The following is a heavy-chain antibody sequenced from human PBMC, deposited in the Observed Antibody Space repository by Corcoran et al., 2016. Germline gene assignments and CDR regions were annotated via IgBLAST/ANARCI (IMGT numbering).Heavy chain of an antibody. J-gene: IGHJ4*02. CDR1: GGSISSYY. Sequence: QVQLQESGPGLVKPSETLSLTCTVSGGSISSYYWSWIRQPPGKGLEWIGYIYYSGSTNYNPSLKSRVTISVDTSKNQFSLKLSPVTAADTAVYYCARFVWTPYCFDYWGQGTLVTVSS. CDR3: ARFVWTPYCFDY. CDR2: IYYSGST. V-gene: IGHV4-59*01. D-gene: IGHD2-8*01.